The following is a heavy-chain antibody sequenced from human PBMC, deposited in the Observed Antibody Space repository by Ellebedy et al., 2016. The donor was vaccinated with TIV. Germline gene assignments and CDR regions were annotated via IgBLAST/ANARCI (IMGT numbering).Heavy chain of an antibody. V-gene: IGHV5-51*01. J-gene: IGHJ4*02. CDR3: VRVVGHYNILTNNYWIYYFDY. D-gene: IGHD3-9*01. Sequence: GESLKISXQGSGYSFSSIISTYWIAWVRQMPGKGLEWMGVIYPGDSDTRYSPSFQGQVTISVDKSISTAYVQWNTLRASDTAMYYCVRVVGHYNILTNNYWIYYFDYWGQGTLVTVSS. CDR2: IYPGDSDT. CDR1: GYSFSSIISTYW.